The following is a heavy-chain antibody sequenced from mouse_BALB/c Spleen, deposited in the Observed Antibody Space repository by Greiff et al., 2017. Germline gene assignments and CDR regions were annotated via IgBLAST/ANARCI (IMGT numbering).Heavy chain of an antibody. J-gene: IGHJ3*01. CDR3: ARGGTGFAY. D-gene: IGHD4-1*01. CDR2: IDPANGNT. Sequence: EVMLVESGAELVKPGASVKLSCTASGFNIKDTYMHWVKQRPEQGLEWIGRIDPANGNTKYDPKFQGKATITADTSSNTAYLQLSSLTSEDTAVYYCARGGTGFAYWGQGTLVTVSA. CDR1: GFNIKDTY. V-gene: IGHV14-3*02.